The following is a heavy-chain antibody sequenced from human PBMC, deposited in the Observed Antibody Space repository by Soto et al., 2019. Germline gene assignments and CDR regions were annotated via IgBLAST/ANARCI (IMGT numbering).Heavy chain of an antibody. CDR3: ARSQQTTVTSPLADP. CDR2: ISYDGNNK. Sequence: QVQLVESGGGVVQPGRSLRLSCAASGFTFSSYAMHWVRQAPGKGLEWVTVISYDGNNKYYADSVEGRFTISRDNSKNPLYLRMNSLRTEDTGVYYCARSQQTTVTSPLADPWGQGTLVTVSS. V-gene: IGHV3-30-3*01. CDR1: GFTFSSYA. D-gene: IGHD4-17*01. J-gene: IGHJ5*02.